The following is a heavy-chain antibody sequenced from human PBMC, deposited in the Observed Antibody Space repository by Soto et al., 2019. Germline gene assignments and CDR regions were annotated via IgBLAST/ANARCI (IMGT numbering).Heavy chain of an antibody. Sequence: EVQLLESGGGLVQPGGSLRLSCVASGFTFSSHGMSWVRQAPGKGLECVSAIRVVGGTTDYAESVKGRFTTSRDNAKNKLYIQMNSLRGEDTAVYYCARESDYPRDNKYYGMDVWGQGTRVTVSS. CDR3: ARESDYPRDNKYYGMDV. CDR2: IRVVGGTT. V-gene: IGHV3-23*01. J-gene: IGHJ6*02. CDR1: GFTFSSHG. D-gene: IGHD4-17*01.